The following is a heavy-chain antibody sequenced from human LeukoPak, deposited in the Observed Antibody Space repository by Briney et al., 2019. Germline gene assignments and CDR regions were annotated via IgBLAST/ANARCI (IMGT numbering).Heavy chain of an antibody. J-gene: IGHJ3*02. V-gene: IGHV1-2*02. CDR3: ARDYVSYAFYI. D-gene: IGHD3-16*01. Sequence: GASVKVSCKASGYTFTGYYMHWVRQAPGQRLEWMGWINPNSGGINYAQKFQGRVTMTRDTSISTAYMELSRLRSDDTAVYYCARDYVSYAFYIWGQGTMVTVSS. CDR2: INPNSGGI. CDR1: GYTFTGYY.